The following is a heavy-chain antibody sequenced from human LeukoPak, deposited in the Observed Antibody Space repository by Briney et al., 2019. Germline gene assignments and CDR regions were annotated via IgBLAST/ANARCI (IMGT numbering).Heavy chain of an antibody. CDR3: GRGRDGYYYGSGSYYVH. D-gene: IGHD3-10*01. CDR2: ISSSSSYI. CDR1: GFTFSSYS. J-gene: IGHJ4*02. V-gene: IGHV3-21*01. Sequence: GGSLRLSCAASGFTFSSYSMNWVRQAPGKGLEWVSSISSSSSYIYYADSVKGRFTISRANAKNSLYLQMNSLRAEDTAVYYWGRGRDGYYYGSGSYYVHWGQGTLVTVSS.